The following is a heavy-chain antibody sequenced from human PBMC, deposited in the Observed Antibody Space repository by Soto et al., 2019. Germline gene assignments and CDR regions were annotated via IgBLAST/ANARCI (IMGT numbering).Heavy chain of an antibody. V-gene: IGHV1-3*04. J-gene: IGHJ5*02. D-gene: IGHD5-12*01. Sequence: SCKASGITFSTYAIHWVRQAPGQXLXWMGXINXXNGNXXYSQNFQGRVTLTRDTSASTAYMDLSSLRSEDTSIYYCARAIRGYVTWGQGTLVTVSS. CDR3: ARAIRGYVT. CDR2: INXXNGNX. CDR1: GITFSTYA.